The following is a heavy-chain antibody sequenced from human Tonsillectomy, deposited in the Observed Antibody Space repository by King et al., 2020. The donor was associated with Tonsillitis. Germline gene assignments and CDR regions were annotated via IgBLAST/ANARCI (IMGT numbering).Heavy chain of an antibody. CDR2: MDPSSGDA. CDR1: GYTFTNYD. Sequence: VQLVESGAEVKKPGASVKVSCKASGYTFTNYDINWVRQGTGQGLEWMGWMDPSSGDADYSQKFQGRVAMTRNTSISTAFLEVRSLRSEDTAVYYCARGVYFWGQGTLVTLS. V-gene: IGHV1-8*02. CDR3: ARGVYF. D-gene: IGHD3-16*01. J-gene: IGHJ4*02.